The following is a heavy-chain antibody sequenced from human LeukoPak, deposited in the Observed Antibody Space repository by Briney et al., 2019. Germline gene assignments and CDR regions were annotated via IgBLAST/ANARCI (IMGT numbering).Heavy chain of an antibody. D-gene: IGHD3-9*01. CDR3: ARGTRYDILTGYSFDY. Sequence: SPSETLSLTCAVYGGSFSGYYWSWIRRPPGKGREWIGEIKHSGSTNYNPSLKSRVTISVDRSKNQFSLKLSSVTAADTAVYYCARGTRYDILTGYSFDYWGQGTLVTVSS. CDR2: IKHSGST. J-gene: IGHJ4*02. V-gene: IGHV4-34*01. CDR1: GGSFSGYY.